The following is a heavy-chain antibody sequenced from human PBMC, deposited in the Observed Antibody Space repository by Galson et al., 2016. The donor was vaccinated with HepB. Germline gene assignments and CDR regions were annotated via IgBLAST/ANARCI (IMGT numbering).Heavy chain of an antibody. V-gene: IGHV3-48*01. Sequence: SLRLSCAASGSTFNSYSMNWVRQAPGKGLEWVSYISSSSSAIYYADSVKGRFTISRDNAKNSLYLQMNSLRAEDTAVYYCARGGSGSHPNQHYFYYYALDVWGIGAMVTVSS. CDR3: ARGGSGSHPNQHYFYYYALDV. D-gene: IGHD3-10*01. CDR1: GSTFNSYS. CDR2: ISSSSSAI. J-gene: IGHJ6*04.